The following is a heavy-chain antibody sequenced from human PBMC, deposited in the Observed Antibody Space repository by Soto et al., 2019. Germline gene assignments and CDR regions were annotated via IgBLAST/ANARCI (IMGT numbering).Heavy chain of an antibody. Sequence: SETLAFTCTVSGGTISSYYWSCIRQPAGKGLEWIGYIYYSGSTNYNPSLKSRVTISVDTSKNQFSLKLSSVTAADTAVYYCARVPRLEFHYYGMDVWGQGTTVTVSS. D-gene: IGHD4-4*01. CDR1: GGTISSYY. CDR2: IYYSGST. V-gene: IGHV4-59*01. J-gene: IGHJ6*02. CDR3: ARVPRLEFHYYGMDV.